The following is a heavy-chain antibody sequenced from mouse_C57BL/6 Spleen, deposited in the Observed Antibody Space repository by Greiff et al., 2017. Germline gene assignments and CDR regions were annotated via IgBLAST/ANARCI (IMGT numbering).Heavy chain of an antibody. Sequence: VMLVESGGGLVQPGGSLKLSCAASGFTFSDYYMYWVRQTPEKRLEWVAYISNGGGSTYYPDTVKGRFTISRDNAKNTLYLQMSRLKSEDTAMYYCARRWFAYWGQGTLVTVSA. CDR2: ISNGGGST. V-gene: IGHV5-12*01. J-gene: IGHJ3*01. CDR1: GFTFSDYY. CDR3: ARRWFAY.